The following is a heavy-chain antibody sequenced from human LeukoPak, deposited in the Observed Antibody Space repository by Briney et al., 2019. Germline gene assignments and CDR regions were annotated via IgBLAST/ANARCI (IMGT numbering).Heavy chain of an antibody. Sequence: SETLSLTCAVYGGSFSGYYWTWIRQPPGKGMEWIGEISHSGSTNYNPFLKSRVTISVDTSKNQFSLKLSSVTAADTAVYYCARRVVELNIYNYWGQRTLVTVSS. D-gene: IGHD3-3*01. CDR1: GGSFSGYY. CDR2: ISHSGST. CDR3: ARRVVELNIYNY. J-gene: IGHJ4*02. V-gene: IGHV4-34*01.